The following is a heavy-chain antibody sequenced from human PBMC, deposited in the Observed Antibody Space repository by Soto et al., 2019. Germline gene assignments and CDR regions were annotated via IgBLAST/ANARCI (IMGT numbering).Heavy chain of an antibody. CDR1: GYTFTSYY. Sequence: QVQLVQSGAEVKKPGASVKVSCKASGYTFTSYYMHWVRQAPGQGLECMGIINPSGGSTSYAQKFQGRVTMTRDTSTSTVYMELSSLRSEDTAVYYCARDQAGVSLPTAEYFQHWGQGTLVTVSS. V-gene: IGHV1-46*03. CDR3: ARDQAGVSLPTAEYFQH. D-gene: IGHD2-15*01. CDR2: INPSGGST. J-gene: IGHJ1*01.